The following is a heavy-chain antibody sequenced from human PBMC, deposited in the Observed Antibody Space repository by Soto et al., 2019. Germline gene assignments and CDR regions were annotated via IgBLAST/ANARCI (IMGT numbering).Heavy chain of an antibody. V-gene: IGHV1-46*01. CDR2: INSAGGTT. CDR1: GYSFTSTY. D-gene: IGHD2-21*02. J-gene: IGHJ4*02. Sequence: QVQLVQSGAEVKKPGASERISCRASGYSFTSTYVHWVRQAPGQGPEWMGIINSAGGTTYYAQKFQGRLTITSDTSTDTVFMDLNDLTSEDTAVYFCALKVVTYYDNWGQGTLLTVSS. CDR3: ALKVVTYYDN.